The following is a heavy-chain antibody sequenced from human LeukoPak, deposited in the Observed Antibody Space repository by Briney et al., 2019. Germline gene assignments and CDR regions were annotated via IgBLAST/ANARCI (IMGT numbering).Heavy chain of an antibody. D-gene: IGHD5-12*01. J-gene: IGHJ3*02. V-gene: IGHV4-31*03. Sequence: SETLSLTCTVSGGSISSGGYYWSWIRQHPGRGLEGIGYIYYGGSTYCNPSLKSRVTISVDTAKNQFSLKLSSVTAADTAVYYCARDGYGVRLGFDIWGQGTMVTVSS. CDR1: GGSISSGGYY. CDR3: ARDGYGVRLGFDI. CDR2: IYYGGST.